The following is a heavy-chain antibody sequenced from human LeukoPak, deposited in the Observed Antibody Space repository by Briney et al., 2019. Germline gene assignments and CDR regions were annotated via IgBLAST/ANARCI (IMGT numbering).Heavy chain of an antibody. D-gene: IGHD2-15*01. CDR1: GGSVSSGAYY. V-gene: IGHV4-31*03. CDR2: IYYSGST. CDR3: ASGRDLTATLPF. Sequence: SETLSLTCTVSGGSVSSGAYYWSWIRQHPGKGLEWIGYIYYSGSTYYNPSLKSRATISVDTSKNQFSLDLNSVTAADTAVYYCASGRDLTATLPFWGQGNLVTVSS. J-gene: IGHJ4*02.